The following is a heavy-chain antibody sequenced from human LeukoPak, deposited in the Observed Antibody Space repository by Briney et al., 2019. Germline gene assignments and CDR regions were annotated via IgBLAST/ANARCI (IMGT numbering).Heavy chain of an antibody. Sequence: SETLSLTCAVYGGSFSGYYWSWIRQPPGKGLEWIGEINHSGSTNYNPSLKSRVTISVDTSKNQFPLKLSSVTAADTAVYYCALRNWVFDYWGQGTLVTVSS. CDR1: GGSFSGYY. V-gene: IGHV4-34*01. D-gene: IGHD1-1*01. CDR3: ALRNWVFDY. J-gene: IGHJ4*02. CDR2: INHSGST.